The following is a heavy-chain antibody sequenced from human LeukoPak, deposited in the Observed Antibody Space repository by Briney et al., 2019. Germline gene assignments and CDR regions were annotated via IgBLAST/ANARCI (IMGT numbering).Heavy chain of an antibody. J-gene: IGHJ3*02. CDR2: IYYSGST. CDR3: ARDSEDAFDI. V-gene: IGHV4-59*12. CDR1: GGSISTYY. Sequence: SETLSLTCTVSGGSISTYYWSWIRQPPGKGLEWIGYIYYSGSTNYNPSLKSRVTISVDTSKNQFSLKLSSVTAADTAVYFCARDSEDAFDIWGQGTMVTVSS.